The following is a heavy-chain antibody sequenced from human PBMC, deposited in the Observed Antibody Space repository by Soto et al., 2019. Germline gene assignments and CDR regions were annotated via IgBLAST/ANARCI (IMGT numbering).Heavy chain of an antibody. CDR1: GYTFTSYG. Sequence: ASVKVSCKASGYTFTSYGISWVRQAPGQGLEWMGWISAYNGNTNYAQKLQGRVTMTTDTPTSTAYMELRSLRSDDTAVYYCARDVKRRYCSSTSCYKYYYYGMDVWGQGTTVTVS. V-gene: IGHV1-18*04. D-gene: IGHD2-2*02. CDR3: ARDVKRRYCSSTSCYKYYYYGMDV. J-gene: IGHJ6*02. CDR2: ISAYNGNT.